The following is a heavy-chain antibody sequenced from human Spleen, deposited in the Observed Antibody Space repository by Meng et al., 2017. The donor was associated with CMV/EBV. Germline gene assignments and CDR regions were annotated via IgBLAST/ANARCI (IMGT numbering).Heavy chain of an antibody. Sequence: GASFSGYYWNWIRQPPGKGLEWIGEINHSGSTNYNPSLKSRVTISVDTSKSQFSLKLSSVTAADTALYYCARRECQVQYGGYNWFDPWGQGTLVTVSS. CDR3: ARRECQVQYGGYNWFDP. V-gene: IGHV4-34*01. CDR1: GASFSGYY. D-gene: IGHD3-10*01. J-gene: IGHJ5*02. CDR2: INHSGST.